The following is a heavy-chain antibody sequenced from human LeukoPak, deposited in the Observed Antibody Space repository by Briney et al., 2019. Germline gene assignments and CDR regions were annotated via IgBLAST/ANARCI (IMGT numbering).Heavy chain of an antibody. J-gene: IGHJ4*02. CDR2: ISGSGGST. Sequence: PGGSLRLSCAASGFTFNGYAMSWVRQAPGKGLEWVSGISGSGGSTYADPVKGRFTISRDNSKNTLYLQMDSLRVEDTAVYNCAKEWGIAAAGTGFDYWGQGALVTVSS. V-gene: IGHV3-23*01. D-gene: IGHD6-13*01. CDR3: AKEWGIAAAGTGFDY. CDR1: GFTFNGYA.